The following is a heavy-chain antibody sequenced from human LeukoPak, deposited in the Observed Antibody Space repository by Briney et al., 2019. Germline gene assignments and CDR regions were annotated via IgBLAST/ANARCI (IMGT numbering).Heavy chain of an antibody. Sequence: GESLNISCKASGYKFTSYWIGWVRQMPGKGPEWIGIIYPDDSDIRYSPSFQGQVTISADKSLSTAYLQWSSLKASDSAMYYCARHPYDVFAGYYLDHWGQGTLVTVSS. CDR3: ARHPYDVFAGYYLDH. CDR1: GYKFTSYW. CDR2: IYPDDSDI. D-gene: IGHD3-16*01. J-gene: IGHJ4*02. V-gene: IGHV5-51*01.